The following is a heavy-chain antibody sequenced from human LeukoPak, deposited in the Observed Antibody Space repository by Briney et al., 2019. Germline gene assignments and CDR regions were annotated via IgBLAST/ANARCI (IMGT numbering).Heavy chain of an antibody. CDR3: ARDPYSSGWYYFDY. CDR2: ISAYNGNT. V-gene: IGHV1-18*04. Sequence: ASVTVSCKASGYTFTSYGISWVRQAPGQGLEWMGWISAYNGNTNYAQKLQGRVTMTTDTSTSTAYMELRSLRSDDTAVYYCARDPYSSGWYYFDYWGQGTLVTVSS. D-gene: IGHD6-19*01. J-gene: IGHJ4*02. CDR1: GYTFTSYG.